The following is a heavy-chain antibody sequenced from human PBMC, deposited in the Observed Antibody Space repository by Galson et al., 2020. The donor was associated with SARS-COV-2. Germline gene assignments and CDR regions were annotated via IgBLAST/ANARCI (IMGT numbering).Heavy chain of an antibody. J-gene: IGHJ4*02. CDR3: AKGREVVPAVNYFDH. D-gene: IGHD2-2*01. CDR2: ISNEGNKK. Sequence: GESLKISCAASGFTFSSYGMHWVRQAPGKGLEWVAPISNEGNKKNYVDSVKGRFTISRDNSEKILYLQMNSLRLEDTAVYFCAKGREVVPAVNYFDHWGQGTLVTVSS. V-gene: IGHV3-30*18. CDR1: GFTFSSYG.